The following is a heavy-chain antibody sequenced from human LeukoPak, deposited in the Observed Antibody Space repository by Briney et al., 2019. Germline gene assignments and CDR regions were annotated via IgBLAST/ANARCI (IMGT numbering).Heavy chain of an antibody. CDR2: TYYRSKWYN. J-gene: IGHJ5*02. CDR1: GDSVSSNSAA. D-gene: IGHD2-15*01. CDR3: AWSPLDCSGGSCYPGDWFDP. V-gene: IGHV6-1*01. Sequence: SQTPSLTCAISGDSVSSNSAAWNWIRQSPSRGLEWLGRTYYRSKWYNDYAVSVKSRITINPDTSKNQFSLQLNSVTPEDTAVYYCAWSPLDCSGGSCYPGDWFDPWGQGTLVTVSS.